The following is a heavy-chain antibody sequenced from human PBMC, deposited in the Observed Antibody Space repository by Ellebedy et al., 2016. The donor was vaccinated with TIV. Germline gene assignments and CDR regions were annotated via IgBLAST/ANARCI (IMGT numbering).Heavy chain of an antibody. Sequence: AASVKVSCKASGYTFTTNYLHWVRQAPGQGLEWMGIINPSTGFTNYAQKFQGRVTMTRDTSTSTGYMEMSSLKSEDTDVYFCARADFATSPYQFFYYGMDLWGQGTPVTVSS. CDR3: ARADFATSPYQFFYYGMDL. V-gene: IGHV1-46*01. CDR2: INPSTGFT. CDR1: GYTFTTNY. J-gene: IGHJ6*02.